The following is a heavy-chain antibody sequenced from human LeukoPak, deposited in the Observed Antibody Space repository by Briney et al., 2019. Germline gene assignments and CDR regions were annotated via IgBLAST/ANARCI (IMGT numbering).Heavy chain of an antibody. V-gene: IGHV1-8*01. Sequence: ASVKVSCKASGYTFTSYDINWVRQATGQGLEWMGWMNPNSGNTGYAQKFQGRVTMTRNTSISTAYMELSSLRSEDTAVYYCARSTHIYYDFWSGYYYSGRDYWGQGTLVTVSS. CDR3: ARSTHIYYDFWSGYYYSGRDY. CDR2: MNPNSGNT. J-gene: IGHJ4*02. CDR1: GYTFTSYD. D-gene: IGHD3-3*01.